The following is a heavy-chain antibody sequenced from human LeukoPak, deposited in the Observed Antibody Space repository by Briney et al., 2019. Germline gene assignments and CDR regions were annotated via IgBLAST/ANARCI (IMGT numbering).Heavy chain of an antibody. V-gene: IGHV4-61*01. D-gene: IGHD3-9*01. CDR1: GYSISSGYY. J-gene: IGHJ6*03. CDR3: ARGAADYDILTGYYYYYYYYMDV. Sequence: PSETLSLTCTVSGYSISSGYYWGWSRPPPGKGLEWIGYIYSSGSTNYNPSLKSRVTISVDTSKNQFSLKLSSVTAADTAVYYCARGAADYDILTGYYYYYYYYMDVWGKGTTVTISS. CDR2: IYSSGST.